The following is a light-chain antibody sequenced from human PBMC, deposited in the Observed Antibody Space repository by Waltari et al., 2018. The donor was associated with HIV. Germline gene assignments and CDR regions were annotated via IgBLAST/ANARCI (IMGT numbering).Light chain of an antibody. CDR1: QSVSIY. CDR2: DAS. CDR3: QQRSRWPPAYT. V-gene: IGKV3-11*01. Sequence: IVLTQSPATLSLSPGESSTLSCRASQSVSIYFAWYQQKPGQPPRLLIYDASNRATAIPARFSGSGSGTDFTLTISSLEPEDFAVYYCQQRSRWPPAYTFGQGTKLEIK. J-gene: IGKJ2*01.